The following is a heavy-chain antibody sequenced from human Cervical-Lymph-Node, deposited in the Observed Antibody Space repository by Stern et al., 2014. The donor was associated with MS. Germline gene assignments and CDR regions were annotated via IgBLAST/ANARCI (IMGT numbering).Heavy chain of an antibody. V-gene: IGHV3-53*01. CDR2: IYSGDNT. CDR1: GFTVSSRS. Sequence: VQLVESGGGLIQPGGSLSLSWAASGFTVSSRSMNWVLQAPGKGLAWVSIIYSGDNTYYADSVKGRFTISRDNSKNTLSLQMNSLRAEDTAVYYCARDPGDHLGLFYWGQGTLVTVSS. D-gene: IGHD4-17*01. CDR3: ARDPGDHLGLFY. J-gene: IGHJ4*02.